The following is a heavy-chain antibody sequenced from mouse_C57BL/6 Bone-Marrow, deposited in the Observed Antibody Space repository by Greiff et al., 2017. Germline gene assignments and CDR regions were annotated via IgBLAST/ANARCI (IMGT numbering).Heavy chain of an antibody. CDR1: GYTFTSHW. D-gene: IGHD1-1*01. CDR3: ARSGGRSYENY. CDR2: FFPGSGST. V-gene: IGHV1-56*01. J-gene: IGHJ2*01. Sequence: VQLQQSGPELVRPGASVKISCKAPGYTFTSHWMQWVRQRPGQGLEWIGEFFPGSGSTYYNEKFKGKATMTVDTSSSTASMQLRSLTSEDSAVYFCARSGGRSYENYWGQGTTLTVSS.